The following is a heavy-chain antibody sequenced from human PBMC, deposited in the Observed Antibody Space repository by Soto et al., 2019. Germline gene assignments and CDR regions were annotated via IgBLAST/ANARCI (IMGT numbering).Heavy chain of an antibody. CDR1: GGTFSSYA. Sequence: QVQLVQSGAEVKEPGSSVKVSCKASGGTFSSYAISWVRQAPGQGLEWMGGIIPLFRTPDYAQKFQGRVTITADEPTSTAYMELSSLRFDDTAVYYCARDNDRLQLGGNYYYSMDGWGQGTTITVSS. J-gene: IGHJ6*02. CDR3: ARDNDRLQLGGNYYYSMDG. D-gene: IGHD4-4*01. V-gene: IGHV1-69*12. CDR2: IIPLFRTP.